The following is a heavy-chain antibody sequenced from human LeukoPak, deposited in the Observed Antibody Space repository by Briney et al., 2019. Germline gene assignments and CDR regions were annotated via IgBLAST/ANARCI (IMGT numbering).Heavy chain of an antibody. Sequence: GESLQISCQGSGYSFTSYWIGWVRQMPGKGLEWMGIIYPGDSDTRYSPSFQGQVTISADKSISTAYLQWSSLKASDTAMYYCARQYYDSSGYYYGRYFDYWGQGTLVTVSS. J-gene: IGHJ4*02. V-gene: IGHV5-51*01. CDR3: ARQYYDSSGYYYGRYFDY. CDR2: IYPGDSDT. CDR1: GYSFTSYW. D-gene: IGHD3-22*01.